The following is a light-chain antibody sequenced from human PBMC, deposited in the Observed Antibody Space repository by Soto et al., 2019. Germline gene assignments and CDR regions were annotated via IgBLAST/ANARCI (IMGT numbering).Light chain of an antibody. CDR1: QSVSNDY. Sequence: EMVLTQSPGTLSLSPGDRATLSCRASQSVSNDYVAWVQQKPGQTPRLLIYSVSTRATGIPDRFSGSGSGTDFTLTISSLEFGDSAVYYCQQYGSSPTWTFGQGTKVDIK. J-gene: IGKJ1*01. V-gene: IGKV3-20*01. CDR3: QQYGSSPTWT. CDR2: SVS.